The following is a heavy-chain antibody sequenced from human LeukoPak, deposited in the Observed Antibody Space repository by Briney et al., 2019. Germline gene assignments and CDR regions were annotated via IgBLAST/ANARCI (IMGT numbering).Heavy chain of an antibody. D-gene: IGHD4-17*01. J-gene: IGHJ3*02. CDR3: AIIEPYGDYHPEAFDI. Sequence: PGGSLRLSCAASGFTFSSYAMSWVRQAPGKGLEWVSAISGSGGSTYYADSVKGRFTISRDNSKNTLYLQMNSLRAEDTAVYYCAIIEPYGDYHPEAFDIWGQGTMVTVSS. V-gene: IGHV3-23*01. CDR1: GFTFSSYA. CDR2: ISGSGGST.